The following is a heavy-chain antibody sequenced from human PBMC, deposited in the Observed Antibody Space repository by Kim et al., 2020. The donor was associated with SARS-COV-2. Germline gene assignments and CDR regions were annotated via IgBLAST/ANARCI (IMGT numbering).Heavy chain of an antibody. CDR2: IHSDGSSA. CDR1: GFPYSQFW. CDR3: AEGMRGLDV. J-gene: IGHJ6*02. V-gene: IGHV3-74*01. Sequence: GGSLRLSCAGSGFPYSQFWMTWVRQVPGKGLQWVSRIHSDGSSADYADSVKGRFTISTDGSRTALFLQMDSLRVEDTAIYFCAEGMRGLDVWGQGTTVNVSS.